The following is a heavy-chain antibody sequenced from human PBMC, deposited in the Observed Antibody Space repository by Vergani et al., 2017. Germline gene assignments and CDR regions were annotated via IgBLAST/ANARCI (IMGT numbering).Heavy chain of an antibody. Sequence: QVQLVQSGAEVKKPGSSVKVSCKASGGTFSSYAISWVRQAPGQGLEWMGWISAYNGNTNYAQKLQGRGTMTTNKSTSTAYMELRSLRSDETAVYYCARDPPGGWLQFPADYWGQGTLVTVSS. V-gene: IGHV1-18*01. D-gene: IGHD5-24*01. CDR3: ARDPPGGWLQFPADY. CDR2: ISAYNGNT. CDR1: GGTFSSYA. J-gene: IGHJ4*02.